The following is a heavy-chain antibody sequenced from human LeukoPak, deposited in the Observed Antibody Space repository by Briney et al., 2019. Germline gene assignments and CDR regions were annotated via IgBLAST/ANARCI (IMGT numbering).Heavy chain of an antibody. J-gene: IGHJ4*02. CDR1: GGSISSGGYS. CDR3: ARARVVAASYYFDY. D-gene: IGHD2-15*01. Sequence: SETLSLTCAVSGGSISSGGYSWSWIRQPPGKGLECIGYIYHSGSTYYNPSLKSRVTISVDRSKNQFSLKLSSVTAADTAVYYCARARVVAASYYFDYWGQGTLVTVSS. CDR2: IYHSGST. V-gene: IGHV4-30-2*01.